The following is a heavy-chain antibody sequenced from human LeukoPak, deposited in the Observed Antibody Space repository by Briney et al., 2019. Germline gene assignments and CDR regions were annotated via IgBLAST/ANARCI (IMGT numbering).Heavy chain of an antibody. D-gene: IGHD6-13*01. CDR1: GFTFSDYG. CDR2: ISYGGTTK. V-gene: IGHV3-30*03. J-gene: IGHJ4*02. Sequence: PGRSLRLSCSPSGFTFSDYGMHWVRQAPGKGLGWVALISYGGTTKYYADSVKGRFTIARDNSKNTLYLEMSSLRAEDTAVYYCARGRVGIAAAYYWGQGTLVTVSS. CDR3: ARGRVGIAAAYY.